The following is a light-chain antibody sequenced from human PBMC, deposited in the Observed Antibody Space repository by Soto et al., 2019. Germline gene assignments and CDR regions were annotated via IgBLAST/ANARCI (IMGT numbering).Light chain of an antibody. CDR2: DAT. Sequence: EIVLTQSPATLSLSPGERATLSCRASQSVSSYLAWYQQKPGQAPRLLIYDATSRATGFPARFSGSRSGTDFTLTIISLEPEDFAVYYCQQRSNWPITFGQGTRLEI. CDR3: QQRSNWPIT. V-gene: IGKV3-11*01. CDR1: QSVSSY. J-gene: IGKJ5*01.